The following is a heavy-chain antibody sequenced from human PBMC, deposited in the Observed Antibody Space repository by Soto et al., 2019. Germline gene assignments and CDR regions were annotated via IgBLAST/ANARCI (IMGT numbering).Heavy chain of an antibody. D-gene: IGHD3-16*01. CDR1: GFTFGDYA. V-gene: IGHV3-49*04. J-gene: IGHJ4*02. CDR2: IRRNAYGGTT. CDR3: TRASSLDFDF. Sequence: GGTLRLSCTTSGFTFGDYALSWVRQAPGKGLEWVGFIRRNAYGGTTDYAASVKGRFTISRNDSKSIAYLQMNSLRTEDTALYYCTRASSLDFDFWGQGTLVTVSS.